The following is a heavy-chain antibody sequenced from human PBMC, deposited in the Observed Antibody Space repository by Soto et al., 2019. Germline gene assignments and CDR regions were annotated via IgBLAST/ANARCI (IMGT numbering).Heavy chain of an antibody. D-gene: IGHD3-10*01. V-gene: IGHV3-30-3*01. Sequence: QVQLVESGGGVVQPGRSLRVSCAASGFIFSSFSMHWVRQAPGKGLEWVAVISYDGNNKYYADSVKGRFTISRDNSKKTLYLQMDSLRVEDTAVYYCARDRGRIVCVGDGLDYYYGMDVWGQGTTVTVSS. CDR1: GFIFSSFS. CDR2: ISYDGNNK. J-gene: IGHJ6*02. CDR3: ARDRGRIVCVGDGLDYYYGMDV.